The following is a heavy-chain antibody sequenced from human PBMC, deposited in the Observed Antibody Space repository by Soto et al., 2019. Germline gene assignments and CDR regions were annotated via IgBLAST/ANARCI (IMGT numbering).Heavy chain of an antibody. V-gene: IGHV3-30*18. J-gene: IGHJ5*02. CDR2: ISYDGSNK. CDR3: AKAGPKGYCSSTSCYGWFDP. D-gene: IGHD2-2*01. CDR1: GFTFSSYG. Sequence: PGGSLRLSCAASGFTFSSYGMHWVRQAPGKGLEWVAVISYDGSNKYYADSVKGRFTISRDNSKNTLYLQMNSLRAEDTAVYYCAKAGPKGYCSSTSCYGWFDPWGQGTLVTVSS.